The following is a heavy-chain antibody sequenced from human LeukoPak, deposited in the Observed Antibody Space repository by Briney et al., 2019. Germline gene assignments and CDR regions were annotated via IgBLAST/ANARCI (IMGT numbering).Heavy chain of an antibody. D-gene: IGHD3-10*01. Sequence: SVKVSCKPFGCTFSSYAISWVGQAPGQGREWMGRIIPIFGTANYAQKFQARVTISTDESTSTAYMELSSLRSEDTAVYYCATSRFGVLNDYMDVWGKGTTVTVSS. CDR2: IIPIFGTA. CDR3: ATSRFGVLNDYMDV. J-gene: IGHJ6*03. V-gene: IGHV1-69*05. CDR1: GCTFSSYA.